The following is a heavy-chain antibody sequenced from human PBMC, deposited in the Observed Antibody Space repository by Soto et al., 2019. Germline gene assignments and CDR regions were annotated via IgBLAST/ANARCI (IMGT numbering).Heavy chain of an antibody. CDR2: ISSSSSYI. Sequence: KPGGSLRLSCAASGFTFSSYSMNWVRQAPGKGLEWVSSISSSSSYIYYADSVKGRFTISRDNAKNSLYLQMNSLRAEDTAVYYCARAGGYCGGDCYSPEHFDYWGQGTLVTVSS. V-gene: IGHV3-21*01. CDR1: GFTFSSYS. CDR3: ARAGGYCGGDCYSPEHFDY. J-gene: IGHJ4*02. D-gene: IGHD2-21*02.